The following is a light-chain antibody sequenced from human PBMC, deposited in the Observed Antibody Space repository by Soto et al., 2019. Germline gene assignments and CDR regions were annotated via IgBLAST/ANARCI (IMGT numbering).Light chain of an antibody. V-gene: IGKV1-5*03. J-gene: IGKJ1*01. CDR2: KAS. CDR1: QNINSA. Sequence: DIQMTQSPSTLSASVGDRVTITSRASQNINSALVWYQQKPGKAPNLLIYKASSLESGVPLRFSGSGSGTEFTLTISSLQPEDFATYYCQQHKSYPRTFGQGTKVEIK. CDR3: QQHKSYPRT.